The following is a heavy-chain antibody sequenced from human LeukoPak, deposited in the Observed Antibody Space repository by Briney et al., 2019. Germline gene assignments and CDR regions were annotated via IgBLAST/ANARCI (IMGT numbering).Heavy chain of an antibody. CDR1: GFTFSSYA. D-gene: IGHD1-14*01. CDR2: ISGSDGST. CDR3: ANPPLEDKRNHG. J-gene: IGHJ4*02. V-gene: IGHV3-23*01. Sequence: GGTLRLSCAASGFTFSSYAMSWVRQAPGKGLEWVSDISGSDGSTNYADSVKGRFTISRDNSKNTLYLQMNSLRAEDTAVYYCANPPLEDKRNHGWGQGTLVTVSS.